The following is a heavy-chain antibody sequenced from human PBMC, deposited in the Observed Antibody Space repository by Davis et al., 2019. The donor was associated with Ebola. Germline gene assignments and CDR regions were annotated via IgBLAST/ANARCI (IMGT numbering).Heavy chain of an antibody. D-gene: IGHD5-18*01. J-gene: IGHJ6*03. V-gene: IGHV6-1*01. CDR2: TYYKSKWYN. CDR3: ARGWLRGGMDV. CDR1: GDSVSTAG. Sequence: PSETLSLTCAISGDSVSTAGWNWIRQSPSRGLEWLGRTYYKSKWYNDYAASVKSRITINPDTSKNQFSLHLNSVTPEDTALYYCARGWLRGGMDVWGEGTTVTV.